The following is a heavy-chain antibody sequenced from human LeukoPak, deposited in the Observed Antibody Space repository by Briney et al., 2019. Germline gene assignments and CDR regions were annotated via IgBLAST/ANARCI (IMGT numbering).Heavy chain of an antibody. CDR2: ISWNGGTS. CDR3: AKDNHYYDTSGSLDY. Sequence: GRSLRLSCAASGFTFDDYAMHWVRQAPGEGLEWVSGISWNGGTSAYADSVRGRFTISRDNAKNSLYLQMNSLRAEDTALYYCAKDNHYYDTSGSLDYWGQGTLVTVSS. CDR1: GFTFDDYA. V-gene: IGHV3-9*01. D-gene: IGHD3-22*01. J-gene: IGHJ4*02.